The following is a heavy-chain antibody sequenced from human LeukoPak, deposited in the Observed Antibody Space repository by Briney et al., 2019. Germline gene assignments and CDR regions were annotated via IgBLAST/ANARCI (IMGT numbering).Heavy chain of an antibody. D-gene: IGHD1-1*01. J-gene: IGHJ6*03. V-gene: IGHV3-21*01. CDR3: ARDGRPYYYMDV. CDR1: GFTFSSYR. Sequence: GGSLRLSCAGSGFTFSSYRMNWVRQAPGKGLEWVSSISSSSSYIYYADSLKGRFTISRDNAKNSLYLQMNSLRAEDTAVYYCARDGRPYYYMDVWGKGTTVTVSS. CDR2: ISSSSSYI.